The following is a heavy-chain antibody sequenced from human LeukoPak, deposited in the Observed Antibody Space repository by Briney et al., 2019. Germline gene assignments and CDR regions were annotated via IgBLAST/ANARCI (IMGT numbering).Heavy chain of an antibody. CDR2: ISSTGNTI. CDR1: GFTFSSYE. CDR3: ARGGGSRNYYYYMDV. D-gene: IGHD2-15*01. V-gene: IGHV3-48*03. Sequence: PGGSLRLSCAASGFTFSSYEMNWVRQAPGKGLEWVSYISSTGNTIFYADSVKGRFTISRDNAKNSLYLQMNSLRAEDTAVYYCARGGGSRNYYYYMDVWGKGATVTVSS. J-gene: IGHJ6*03.